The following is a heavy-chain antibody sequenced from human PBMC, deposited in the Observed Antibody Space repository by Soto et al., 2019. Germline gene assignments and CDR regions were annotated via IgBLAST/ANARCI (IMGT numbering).Heavy chain of an antibody. CDR2: INLGGST. Sequence: ASETLSLACTVYGGSLSGYFWSWFRQSPGKGLEWIGEINLGGSTNYNPSLKSRVTISVDTSKNQFSLKLSSVTAADTAFYYCARAVSTRPDGYYYYGMDVWGQGTTVTVSS. CDR1: GGSLSGYF. D-gene: IGHD6-6*01. V-gene: IGHV4-34*01. CDR3: ARAVSTRPDGYYYYGMDV. J-gene: IGHJ6*02.